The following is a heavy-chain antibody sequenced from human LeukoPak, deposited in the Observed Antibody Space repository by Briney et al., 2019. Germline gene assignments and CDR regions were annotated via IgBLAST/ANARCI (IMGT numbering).Heavy chain of an antibody. J-gene: IGHJ4*02. CDR1: GFTFSSYS. CDR2: ISSSSSYI. Sequence: GGSLRLSCAASGFTFSSYSMNWVRQAPGKGLEWVSSISSSSSYIYYADSVKGRFTISRDNAKNTLNLQMNSLRAEDSAVYYCAVRYSGSWYLFDYWGQGTLVTVSS. V-gene: IGHV3-21*01. D-gene: IGHD6-13*01. CDR3: AVRYSGSWYLFDY.